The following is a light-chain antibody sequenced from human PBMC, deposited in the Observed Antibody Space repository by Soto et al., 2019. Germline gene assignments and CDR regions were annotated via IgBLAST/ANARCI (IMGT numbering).Light chain of an antibody. CDR3: SSYTSSSILYV. J-gene: IGLJ1*01. V-gene: IGLV2-14*01. CDR1: GSDVGGFNY. Sequence: QSALTQPASVSGSPGQSITISCTGTGSDVGGFNYVSWYQQYPGKAPKLMIYDVSYRPSGVSNRFSGSKSGNTASLSIFGLQAVDEAEYYCSSYTSSSILYVFGTGTKVTVL. CDR2: DVS.